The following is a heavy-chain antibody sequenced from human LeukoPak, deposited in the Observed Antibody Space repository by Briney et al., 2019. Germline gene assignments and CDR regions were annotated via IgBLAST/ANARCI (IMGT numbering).Heavy chain of an antibody. CDR1: GFTFEDYG. CDR2: INWNGGGT. CDR3: ARRRGVIVVVGPFDL. J-gene: IGHJ4*02. V-gene: IGHV3-20*04. D-gene: IGHD3-22*01. Sequence: PGGSLRLPCAASGFTFEDYGMNWVRQAPGKGLEWVSGINWNGGGTGYADSVKGRFTISRDNAKNSLYLQMNSLRAEDTALYYCARRRGVIVVVGPFDLWGQGTLVSVSS.